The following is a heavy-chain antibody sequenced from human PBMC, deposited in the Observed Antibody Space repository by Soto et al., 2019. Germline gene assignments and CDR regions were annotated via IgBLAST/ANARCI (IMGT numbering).Heavy chain of an antibody. V-gene: IGHV1-2*02. CDR2: INPNSGGT. CDR1: GYTFTGYY. D-gene: IGHD3-9*01. Sequence: ASVKVSCKASGYTFTGYYMHWVRQAPGQGLEWMGWINPNSGGTNYAQKFQGRVTMTRDTSISTAYMELSRLRSDDTAVYYCARELLFLTGYSYYYSYYGMDVWGQGTTVTVSS. J-gene: IGHJ6*02. CDR3: ARELLFLTGYSYYYSYYGMDV.